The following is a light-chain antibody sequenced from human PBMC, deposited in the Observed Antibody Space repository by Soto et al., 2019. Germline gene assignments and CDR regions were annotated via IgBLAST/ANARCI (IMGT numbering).Light chain of an antibody. Sequence: QSVLTQPASVSGSPGQSFTISCTGTSSDIGGYNYVSWFQQHPGKAPKLMIYEVSYRPSGVSNRFSGSKSGNTASLTISGLQAEDEADYYCCSYAGTYTSLYVFGTGNKVTVL. V-gene: IGLV2-14*01. CDR1: SSDIGGYNY. J-gene: IGLJ1*01. CDR2: EVS. CDR3: CSYAGTYTSLYV.